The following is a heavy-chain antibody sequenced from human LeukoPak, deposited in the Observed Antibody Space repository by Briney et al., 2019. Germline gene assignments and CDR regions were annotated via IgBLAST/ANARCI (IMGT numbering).Heavy chain of an antibody. J-gene: IGHJ4*02. D-gene: IGHD3-9*01. Sequence: GGSPRLSCAASGFTLSSYAMSWVRQAPGKGLQWVSAISVSGNAYHADSVKGRFTISRDNSKNTLYLQMGSLRAEDMAVYYCARDHADSYYDILTGYPFDSWGQGTLVTVSS. V-gene: IGHV3-23*01. CDR3: ARDHADSYYDILTGYPFDS. CDR2: ISVSGNA. CDR1: GFTLSSYA.